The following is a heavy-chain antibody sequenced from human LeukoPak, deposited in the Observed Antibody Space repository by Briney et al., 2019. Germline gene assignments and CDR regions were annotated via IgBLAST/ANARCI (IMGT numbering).Heavy chain of an antibody. Sequence: KPSQTLSLTCTVSGGSISSDNYQWSWIRQPPGKGLEWIGYINYSGSTYYNPSLKSRVTISVDTSKNQFSLKLTSVTAADTAVYYCARYGSGSTWIDPWGQGTLVTVSS. CDR1: GGSISSDNYQ. CDR3: ARYGSGSTWIDP. D-gene: IGHD3-10*01. J-gene: IGHJ5*02. V-gene: IGHV4-30-4*01. CDR2: INYSGST.